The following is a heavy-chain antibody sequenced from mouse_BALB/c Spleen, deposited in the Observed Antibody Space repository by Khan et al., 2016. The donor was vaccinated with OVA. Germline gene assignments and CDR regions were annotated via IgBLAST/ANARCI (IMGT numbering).Heavy chain of an antibody. J-gene: IGHJ4*01. CDR3: ARNGGFNPYYAMDY. CDR2: INNGGGYT. Sequence: EVELVESGGGLVKPGGSLKLSCAASGFAFSSYDMSWVRQTPEKRLEWVAIINNGGGYTNYQDSVKGRFTISRDNARTTLYLQLSSLRSEDTALYYWARNGGFNPYYAMDYWGQGTSVTVSS. CDR1: GFAFSSYD. V-gene: IGHV5-9*02.